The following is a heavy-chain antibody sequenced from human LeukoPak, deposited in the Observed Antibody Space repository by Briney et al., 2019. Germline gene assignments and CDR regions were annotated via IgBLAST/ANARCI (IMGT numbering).Heavy chain of an antibody. CDR2: INPNSGGT. Sequence: GASVKVSCKASGYTFTGYYMHWVRQAPGQGLEWMGWINPNSGGTNYAQKFQGRVTMTRDTSISTAYMELSRLRSDDTAVYYCASCSGGDCYSDDAFDIWGQGTMVTVSS. CDR3: ASCSGGDCYSDDAFDI. J-gene: IGHJ3*02. CDR1: GYTFTGYY. D-gene: IGHD2-21*02. V-gene: IGHV1-2*02.